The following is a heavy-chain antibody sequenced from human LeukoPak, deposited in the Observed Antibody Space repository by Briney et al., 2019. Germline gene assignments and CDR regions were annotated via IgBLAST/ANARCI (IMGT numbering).Heavy chain of an antibody. J-gene: IGHJ5*02. CDR2: ISAYNGDT. D-gene: IGHD2-2*01. CDR3: ARDASVPAAMNWFDP. Sequence: VASVKVSCKASGYTFTSYGISWVRQAPGQGLEWMGWISAYNGDTNYAQKLQGRVTMTTDTSTSTAYMELRSLRSDDTAVYYCARDASVPAAMNWFDPWGQGTLVTVSS. V-gene: IGHV1-18*01. CDR1: GYTFTSYG.